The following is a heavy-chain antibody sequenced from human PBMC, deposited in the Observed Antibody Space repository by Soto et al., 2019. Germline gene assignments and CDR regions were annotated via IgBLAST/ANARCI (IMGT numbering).Heavy chain of an antibody. D-gene: IGHD2-15*01. Sequence: SETLSLTCAVYGGSFSGYYWSWIRQPPGKGLEWIGEINHSGSTNYNPSLKSRVTISVDTSKNQFSLKLSSVTAADTAVYYCARVSPHIVVVVAARLNWFDPWRHGPLVT. V-gene: IGHV4-34*01. CDR3: ARVSPHIVVVVAARLNWFDP. CDR1: GGSFSGYY. J-gene: IGHJ5*02. CDR2: INHSGST.